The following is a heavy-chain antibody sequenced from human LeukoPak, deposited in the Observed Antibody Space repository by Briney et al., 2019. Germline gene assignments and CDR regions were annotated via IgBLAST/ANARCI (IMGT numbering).Heavy chain of an antibody. V-gene: IGHV5-51*01. CDR1: GYRFTSYW. J-gene: IGHJ4*02. CDR3: ARQSGSTAGAFDY. D-gene: IGHD1-26*01. CDR2: IYPGDSDT. Sequence: HGESLKISCKGSGYRFTSYWIGWVRQMPGKGLEWMGIIYPGDSDTGYSPSFHGQVTLSADKSISTAYLQWSSLKASDTAMYYCARQSGSTAGAFDYWGQGTLVTVSS.